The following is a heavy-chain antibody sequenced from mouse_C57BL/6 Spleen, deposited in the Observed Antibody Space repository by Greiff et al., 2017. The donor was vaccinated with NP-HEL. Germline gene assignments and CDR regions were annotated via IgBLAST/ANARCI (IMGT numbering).Heavy chain of an antibody. CDR3: ASGITTVVATGYFDV. CDR2: IYPGDGDT. Sequence: VKLMESGAELVKPGASVKISCKASGYAFSSYWMNWVKQRPGKGLEWIGQIYPGDGDTNYNGKFKGKATLTADKSSSTAYMQLSSLTSEDSAVYFCASGITTVVATGYFDVWGTGTTVTVSS. CDR1: GYAFSSYW. J-gene: IGHJ1*03. V-gene: IGHV1-80*01. D-gene: IGHD1-1*01.